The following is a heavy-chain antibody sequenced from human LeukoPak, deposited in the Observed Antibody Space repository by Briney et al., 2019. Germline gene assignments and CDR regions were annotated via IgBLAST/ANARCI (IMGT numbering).Heavy chain of an antibody. Sequence: GGSLRLFCAASGFSFSDAWMNWVRQAPGKGLEWVGHIRSKADGGTPDYIAPVKGRFTISRDDSKDTLYLQMNSLNTEDTAMYYCTTRSPARYCSDGACYSSADYWGQGTLVTVSS. CDR3: TTRSPARYCSDGACYSSADY. J-gene: IGHJ4*02. V-gene: IGHV3-15*07. D-gene: IGHD2-15*01. CDR1: GFSFSDAW. CDR2: IRSKADGGTP.